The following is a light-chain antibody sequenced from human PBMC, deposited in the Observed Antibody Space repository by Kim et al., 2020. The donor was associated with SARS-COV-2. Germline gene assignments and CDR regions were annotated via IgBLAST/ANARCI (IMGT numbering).Light chain of an antibody. CDR2: DAS. CDR3: QQYDNWPLT. CDR1: QRISGN. Sequence: VSPRERATLSCRASQRISGNLAWYQPKPGQAPRLLIYDASTGATDIPARFSGSGSGTEFTLTISSLQSEDFAVYYCQQYDNWPLTFGQGTKVDIK. V-gene: IGKV3-15*01. J-gene: IGKJ1*01.